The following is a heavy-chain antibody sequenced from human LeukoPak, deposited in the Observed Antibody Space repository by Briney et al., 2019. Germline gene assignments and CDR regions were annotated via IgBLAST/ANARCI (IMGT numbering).Heavy chain of an antibody. CDR3: AREGTTIVVALDY. V-gene: IGHV3-30-3*01. CDR1: GFTFSSHV. D-gene: IGHD3-22*01. CDR2: ISSDGSSK. Sequence: QPGGSLRLSCAASGFTFSSHVMHWVRQAPGKGLVWVAVISSDGSSKYYADSVKGRFTISRDNSKNTLYLQMKSLRAEDTAVYYCAREGTTIVVALDYWGQGTLVTVSS. J-gene: IGHJ4*02.